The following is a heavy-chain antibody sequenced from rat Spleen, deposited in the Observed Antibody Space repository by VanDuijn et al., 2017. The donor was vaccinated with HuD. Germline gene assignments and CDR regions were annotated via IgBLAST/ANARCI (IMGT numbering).Heavy chain of an antibody. CDR1: GFTFSNYG. D-gene: IGHD1-6*01. J-gene: IGHJ2*01. CDR2: ISTGGGNT. Sequence: EVQLVESGGGLVQPGRSLKLSCAASGFTFSNYGMAWVRQTPTKGLEWVASISTGGGNTYYPDSVKGQFTISRDNAKNNQYMQMDSLRSEDTATYYCERLMYTTDLSDYWGQGVMVTVAS. V-gene: IGHV5S14*01. CDR3: ERLMYTTDLSDY.